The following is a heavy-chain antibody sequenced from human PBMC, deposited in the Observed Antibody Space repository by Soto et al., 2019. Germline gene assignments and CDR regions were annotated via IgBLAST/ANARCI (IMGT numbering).Heavy chain of an antibody. CDR1: GFTFSSYG. D-gene: IGHD3-3*01. V-gene: IGHV3-33*01. CDR3: ARETGFYDFWSGYYPNYYGMDV. J-gene: IGHJ6*02. Sequence: PGGSLRLSCAASGFTFSSYGMHWVRQAPGKGLEWVAVIWYDGSNKYYADSVKGRFTISRDNSKNTLYLQMNSLRAEDTAVYYCARETGFYDFWSGYYPNYYGMDVWGQGTTVTVS. CDR2: IWYDGSNK.